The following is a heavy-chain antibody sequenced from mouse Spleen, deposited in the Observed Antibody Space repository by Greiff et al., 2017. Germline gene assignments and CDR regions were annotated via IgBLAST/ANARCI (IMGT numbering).Heavy chain of an antibody. J-gene: IGHJ3*01. CDR1: GYTFTSYW. D-gene: IGHD2-4*01. V-gene: IGHV1-55*01. CDR2: IYPGSGST. Sequence: QVHVKQSGAELVKPGASVKMSCKASGYTFTSYWITWVKQRPGQGLEWIGDIYPGSGSTNYNEKFKSKATLTVDTSSSTAYMQLSSLTSEDSAVYYCVSTMITTGFAYWGQGTLVTVSA. CDR3: VSTMITTGFAY.